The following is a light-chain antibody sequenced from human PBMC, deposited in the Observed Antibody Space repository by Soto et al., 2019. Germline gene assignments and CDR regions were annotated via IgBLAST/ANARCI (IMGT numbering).Light chain of an antibody. CDR1: LNVNSY. CDR2: DAS. CDR3: QQRQYWPPIT. Sequence: EAVLTQSPATLSLSPGERATLSCRASLNVNSYLAWYQQKPGQAPRLLIYDASNRAAGIPARFSGSGSGTDFTLTISSLEPEDFAIYYCQQRQYWPPITIGQGTRLEI. J-gene: IGKJ5*01. V-gene: IGKV3-11*01.